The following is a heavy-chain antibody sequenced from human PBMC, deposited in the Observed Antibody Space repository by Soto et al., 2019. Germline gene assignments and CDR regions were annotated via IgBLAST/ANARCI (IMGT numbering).Heavy chain of an antibody. Sequence: QMQLQESGPGLVKPSQTLSLTCTVSGGSINSDAYYWSWIRQPPGKGLEWIGHIYYSGRTYYAPSLESRLTISLDMSMNQFSLRLSSVNASDTAVYYCARDRSNSPYYFEYWGQGTLVTVSS. CDR3: ARDRSNSPYYFEY. J-gene: IGHJ4*02. CDR1: GGSINSDAYY. V-gene: IGHV4-30-4*01. CDR2: IYYSGRT. D-gene: IGHD6-6*01.